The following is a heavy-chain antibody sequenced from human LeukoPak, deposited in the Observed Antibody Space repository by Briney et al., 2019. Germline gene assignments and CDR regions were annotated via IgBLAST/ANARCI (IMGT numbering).Heavy chain of an antibody. CDR1: GGSISSYY. CDR2: IYTSGST. CDR3: ASTSSDTVDY. D-gene: IGHD5-18*01. V-gene: IGHV4-4*07. Sequence: PSETLSLTCTVSGGSISSYYWSWIRQPPGKGLEWIGRIYTSGSTNYNPSLKSRVTMSVDTSKNQFSLKLSFVTAADTAAYYCASTSSDTVDYWGQGTLVTVSS. J-gene: IGHJ4*02.